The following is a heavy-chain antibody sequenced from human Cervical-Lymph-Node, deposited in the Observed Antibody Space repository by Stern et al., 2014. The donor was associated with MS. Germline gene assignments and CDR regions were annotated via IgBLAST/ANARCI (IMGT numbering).Heavy chain of an antibody. D-gene: IGHD3-10*01. CDR2: LFSNDEK. J-gene: IGHJ5*02. CDR1: GFSLNNPTMG. Sequence: QITLKESGPVLVKPTETLTLTCTVSGFSLNNPTMGVSWIRQPPGKALEWLAPLFSNDEKSYSTSLKSRLTISKDISKSQVVLTMRNMDPVDTATYSCARTSYYSDSGTWVGWFDPWGQGTLVTVSS. CDR3: ARTSYYSDSGTWVGWFDP. V-gene: IGHV2-26*01.